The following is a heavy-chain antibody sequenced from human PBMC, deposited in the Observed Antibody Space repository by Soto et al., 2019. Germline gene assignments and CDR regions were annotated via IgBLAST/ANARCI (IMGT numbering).Heavy chain of an antibody. CDR3: ARAGQIAAYIWA. CDR1: EYTFTSYD. J-gene: IGHJ5*02. V-gene: IGHV1-8*01. Sequence: ASVKVSCKASEYTFTSYDINWVRQASGQGLEWMGWMNPNTGHTGYAQNFQGRVTMTRDTSISTAYMELSSLRSEDTAVYYCARAGQIAAYIWAWGQGTLVTSPQ. CDR2: MNPNTGHT. D-gene: IGHD6-13*01.